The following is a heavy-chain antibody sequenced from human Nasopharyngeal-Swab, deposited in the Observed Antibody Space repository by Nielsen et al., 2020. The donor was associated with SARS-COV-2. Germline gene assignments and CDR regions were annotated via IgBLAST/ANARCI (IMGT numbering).Heavy chain of an antibody. CDR2: ISSSSYI. D-gene: IGHD5-12*01. V-gene: IGHV3-69-1*01. J-gene: IGHJ3*02. CDR3: AREEVVATSWRAFDI. Sequence: VRQAPGKGLEWVSSISSSSYIYYADSVKGRFTISRDNAKNSLYLQMNSLRAEDTAVYYCAREEVVATSWRAFDIWGQGTMVTVSS.